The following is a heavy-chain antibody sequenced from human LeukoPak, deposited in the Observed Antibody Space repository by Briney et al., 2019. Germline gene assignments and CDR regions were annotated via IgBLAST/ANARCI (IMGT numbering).Heavy chain of an antibody. V-gene: IGHV3-30*02. CDR1: GFTFNCYG. CDR2: IRYDGSNK. J-gene: IGHJ1*01. Sequence: GESLRLSCAACGFTFNCYGMHWVRQAAGKGLEWVAFIRYDGSNKYYADSVKGRFTISRDKSKNTLYLKMNSLRAEDTAVYYCAKDGGYYYGSEYFQHWGQGTLVTVSS. D-gene: IGHD3-22*01. CDR3: AKDGGYYYGSEYFQH.